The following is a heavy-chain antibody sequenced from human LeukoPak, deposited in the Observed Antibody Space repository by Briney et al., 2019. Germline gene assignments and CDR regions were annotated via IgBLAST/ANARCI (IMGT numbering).Heavy chain of an antibody. V-gene: IGHV1-2*02. J-gene: IGHJ4*02. D-gene: IGHD6-13*01. CDR3: ARAGSSSRWVNDY. Sequence: ASVKVSCKASGYTFTGYYMHWVRQAPGQGLEWTGWINPNSGGTNYAQKFQGRVTMTRDTSISTAYMELSRLRSDDTAVYYCARAGSSSRWVNDYWGQGTLVTVSS. CDR2: INPNSGGT. CDR1: GYTFTGYY.